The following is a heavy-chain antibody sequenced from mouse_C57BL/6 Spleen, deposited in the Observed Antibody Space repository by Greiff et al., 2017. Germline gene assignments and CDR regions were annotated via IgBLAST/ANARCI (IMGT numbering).Heavy chain of an antibody. D-gene: IGHD2-5*01. CDR3: ARRGGYSNSYAMDD. CDR1: GYSFTSYY. J-gene: IGHJ4*01. Sequence: QVHVKQSGPELVKPGASVKIPCKASGYSFTSYYIHWVKQRPGQGLEWIGWIYPGSGNTKYNEKFKGKATLTADTSSSTAYMQLSSLTSEDSAVYYWARRGGYSNSYAMDDWGQGTSVTVAS. CDR2: IYPGSGNT. V-gene: IGHV1-66*01.